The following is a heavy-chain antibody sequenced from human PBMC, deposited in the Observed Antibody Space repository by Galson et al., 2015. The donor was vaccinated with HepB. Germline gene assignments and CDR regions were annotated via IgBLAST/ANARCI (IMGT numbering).Heavy chain of an antibody. CDR2: ISGSGGST. V-gene: IGHV3-23*01. CDR3: AKRGASGWYVDY. J-gene: IGHJ4*02. D-gene: IGHD6-19*01. CDR1: GFTFSSYA. Sequence: SLRLSCAASGFTFSSYAMSWVRQAPGKGLEWVSAISGSGGSTYYADSVKGRFTISRDNSKNTLYLQMNSLRAEDTAVYYCAKRGASGWYVDYWGQGTLVTVSS.